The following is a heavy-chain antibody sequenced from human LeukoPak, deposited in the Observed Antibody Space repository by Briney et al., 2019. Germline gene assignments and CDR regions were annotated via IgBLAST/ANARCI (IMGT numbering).Heavy chain of an antibody. CDR1: GGFISTYY. J-gene: IGHJ5*02. CDR2: IHYSGST. CDR3: ARDPYSSGWENWFDP. Sequence: SETLSLTCTVSGGFISTYYWSWIRQPPGKGLEWIGYIHYSGSTKYNPSLKSRVTMSIDTSKNRFSLDLSSVTAADTAVYFCARDPYSSGWENWFDPWGQGTLVTVSS. D-gene: IGHD6-19*01. V-gene: IGHV4-59*01.